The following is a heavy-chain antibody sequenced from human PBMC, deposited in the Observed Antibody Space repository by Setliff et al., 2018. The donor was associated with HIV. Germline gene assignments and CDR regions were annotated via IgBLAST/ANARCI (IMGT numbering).Heavy chain of an antibody. D-gene: IGHD6-19*01. CDR1: GFAFNKYG. Sequence: GGSLRLSCAASGFAFNKYGMAWVRQAPGKGLEWVAVISYHGSDEYYADSVRGRFTISRDNSRNILYLQMNRLTADDTAVYYCAKDGIEVAGTGAFDIWGQGTKVTVS. V-gene: IGHV3-30*18. CDR3: AKDGIEVAGTGAFDI. J-gene: IGHJ3*02. CDR2: ISYHGSDE.